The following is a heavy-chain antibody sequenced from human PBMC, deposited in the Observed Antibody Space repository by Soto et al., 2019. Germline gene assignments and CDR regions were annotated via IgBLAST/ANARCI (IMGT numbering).Heavy chain of an antibody. V-gene: IGHV3-30-3*01. CDR1: GFTFSSYA. J-gene: IGHJ6*02. Sequence: GGSLRLSCAASGFTFSSYAMHWVRQAPGKGLEWVAVISYDGSNKYYADSVKGRFTISRDNSKNTLYLQMNSLRAEDTAVYYCARVSGSGYYYYYYGMDVWGQGTTVTVSS. CDR2: ISYDGSNK. CDR3: ARVSGSGYYYYYYGMDV. D-gene: IGHD3-10*01.